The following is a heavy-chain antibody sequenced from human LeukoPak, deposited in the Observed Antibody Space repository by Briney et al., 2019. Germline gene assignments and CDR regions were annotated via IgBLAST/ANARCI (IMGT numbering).Heavy chain of an antibody. CDR2: IYPGDSDT. J-gene: IGHJ4*02. CDR1: GYSFTSYW. CDR3: ARLRGRYSYGSLDLDY. V-gene: IGHV5-51*01. D-gene: IGHD5-18*01. Sequence: ESLKISCKGSGYSFTSYWIGWVRQMPGKGLEWMGIIYPGDSDTRYSPSFQGQVTISADKSISTAYLQWSSLKASDTAMYYCARLRGRYSYGSLDLDYWGQGTLVTVSS.